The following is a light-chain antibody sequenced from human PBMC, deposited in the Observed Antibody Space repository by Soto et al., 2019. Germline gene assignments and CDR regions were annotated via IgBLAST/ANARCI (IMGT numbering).Light chain of an antibody. CDR1: SSDVGGYNY. V-gene: IGLV2-8*01. CDR2: EVS. CDR3: SSYAGSNKYVV. Sequence: QSALTQPPSASGSPGQSVTISCTGTSSDVGGYNYVSWYQQHPGKAPKLMIYEVSKRPSGVSDRFSGSKSGNTASLTVSGLQAEDEADYYCSSYAGSNKYVVFGGGTKLTDL. J-gene: IGLJ2*01.